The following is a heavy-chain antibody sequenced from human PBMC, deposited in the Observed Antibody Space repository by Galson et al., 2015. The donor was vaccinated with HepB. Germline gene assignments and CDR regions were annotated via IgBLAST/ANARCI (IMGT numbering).Heavy chain of an antibody. V-gene: IGHV1-69*13. CDR3: ARTYYYDSSGYGAFQH. D-gene: IGHD3-22*01. CDR2: IIPIFGTA. CDR1: GGTFSSYA. J-gene: IGHJ1*01. Sequence: SVKVSCKASGGTFSSYAISWVRQAPGQGLEWMGGIIPIFGTANYAQKFQGRVTITADESTSTAYMELSSLSSEDTAVYYCARTYYYDSSGYGAFQHWGQGTLVTVSS.